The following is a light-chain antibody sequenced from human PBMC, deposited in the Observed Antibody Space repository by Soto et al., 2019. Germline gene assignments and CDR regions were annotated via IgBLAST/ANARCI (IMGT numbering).Light chain of an antibody. Sequence: EIVLTQSPATLSLSPGERATLSCRASQSPSGYLAWYQQRPGQAPRLLIYDASSRANGIPARFTGSGSGTDFSLTISSLEPEDVAVYYCQQGSTWPTFGQGTRVDIK. CDR2: DAS. V-gene: IGKV3-11*01. CDR3: QQGSTWPT. CDR1: QSPSGY. J-gene: IGKJ1*01.